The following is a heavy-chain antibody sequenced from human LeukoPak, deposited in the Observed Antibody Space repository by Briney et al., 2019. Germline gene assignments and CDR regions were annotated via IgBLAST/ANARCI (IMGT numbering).Heavy chain of an antibody. V-gene: IGHV1-8*03. D-gene: IGHD4-17*01. CDR2: MNLNSGNT. J-gene: IGHJ3*02. CDR1: GYTFTSYD. CDR3: ARDLLYGDYVEVAFDI. Sequence: GASVKVSCKASGYTFTSYDINWVRQAPGQGLEWMGWMNLNSGNTGYAQKFQGRVTITRNTSTSTAYMELSSLRSEDTAVYYCARDLLYGDYVEVAFDIWGQGTMVTVSS.